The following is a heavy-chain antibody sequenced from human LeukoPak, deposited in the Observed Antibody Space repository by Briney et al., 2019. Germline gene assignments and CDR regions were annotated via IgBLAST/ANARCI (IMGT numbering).Heavy chain of an antibody. Sequence: GGSLRLSCAASGFTFRSYTMNWVRHAPHKGLEWVASISSSGTYIYYSDSLKGRFIISRDNAKNSLFLQMNSLRAEDTAVYYCARAVAPAAIEEALNIWGQGTMVTVSS. J-gene: IGHJ3*02. D-gene: IGHD2-2*02. CDR2: ISSSGTYI. CDR3: ARAVAPAAIEEALNI. CDR1: GFTFRSYT. V-gene: IGHV3-21*01.